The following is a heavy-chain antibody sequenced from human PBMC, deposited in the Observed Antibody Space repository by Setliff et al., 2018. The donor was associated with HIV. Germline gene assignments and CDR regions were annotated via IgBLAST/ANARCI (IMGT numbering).Heavy chain of an antibody. CDR3: AKSSSGYYFMDY. V-gene: IGHV3-43*01. Sequence: QPGGSLRLSCAASGFTFDDYTMHWVRQAPGKGLEWVSLITWDGGSTYYADSVKGRFTISRDNSKNSLYLQMNSLRTEDTALYYCAKSSSGYYFMDYWGQGTLVTVSS. CDR2: ITWDGGST. J-gene: IGHJ4*02. CDR1: GFTFDDYT. D-gene: IGHD3-22*01.